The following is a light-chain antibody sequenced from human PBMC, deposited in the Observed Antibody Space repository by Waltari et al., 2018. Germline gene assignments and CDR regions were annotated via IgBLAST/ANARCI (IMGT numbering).Light chain of an antibody. CDR3: QHYLNFPHT. CDR1: QNIRTY. J-gene: IGKJ2*01. CDR2: DAF. Sequence: ILMTQSPATLAVSPGERVTLSCRASQNIRTYLVWYQQKPGQSPRLLIDDAFIRATGIPARFSGSGSGTEFTLTISSLQSEDFAVYYCQHYLNFPHTFGPGTKLEIK. V-gene: IGKV3-15*01.